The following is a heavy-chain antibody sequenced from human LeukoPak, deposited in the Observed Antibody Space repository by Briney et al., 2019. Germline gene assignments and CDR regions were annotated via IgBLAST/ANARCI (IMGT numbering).Heavy chain of an antibody. Sequence: SVTVSCKASGGTFSSYGISWVRQAPGQGLEWMGGIIPIFGTANYAQKFQGRVTITADKSTSTAYMELSSLRSEDTAVYYCARGVVGTTRAYFDYWGQGTLVTVSS. CDR3: ARGVVGTTRAYFDY. J-gene: IGHJ4*02. V-gene: IGHV1-69*06. D-gene: IGHD1-26*01. CDR2: IIPIFGTA. CDR1: GGTFSSYG.